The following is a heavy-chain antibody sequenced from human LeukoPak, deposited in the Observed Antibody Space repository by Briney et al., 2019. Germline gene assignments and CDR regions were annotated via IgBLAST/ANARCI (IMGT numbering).Heavy chain of an antibody. Sequence: ASAKVSCKASGYTFTGYYMHWVRQAPGQGLEWMEWINPNSGGTNYVEKSQGRVTMTRDTSISTVYMELSRLRSDDTAVYYCARDHMTKIDYWGQGTLVTVSS. V-gene: IGHV1-2*02. J-gene: IGHJ4*02. CDR2: INPNSGGT. CDR3: ARDHMTKIDY. CDR1: GYTFTGYY.